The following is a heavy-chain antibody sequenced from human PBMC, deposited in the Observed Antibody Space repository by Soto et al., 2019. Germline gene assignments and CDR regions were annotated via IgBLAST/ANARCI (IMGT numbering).Heavy chain of an antibody. J-gene: IGHJ6*02. CDR1: GYTFTSYG. V-gene: IGHV1-18*01. CDR3: ARVRGITIFGVVPYYHYGMDV. Sequence: ASVKVSCKASGYTFTSYGISWVRQAPGQGLEWMGWISAYNGNTNYAQKLQGRVTMTTDTSTSTAYMELRSLRSDDTAVYYCARVRGITIFGVVPYYHYGMDVWGQGTTVTVSS. CDR2: ISAYNGNT. D-gene: IGHD3-3*01.